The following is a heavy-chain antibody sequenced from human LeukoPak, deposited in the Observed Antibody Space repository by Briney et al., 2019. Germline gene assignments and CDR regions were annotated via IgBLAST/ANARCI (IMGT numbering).Heavy chain of an antibody. CDR1: GGSISDSSHY. D-gene: IGHD3-22*01. J-gene: IGHJ2*01. CDR2: GYYSGVT. Sequence: SETLSLTCTVSGGSISDSSHYWGWFRQPPGKGPEWLGTGYYSGVTYYRPSPKSRLTIFVDTSKNQYSLKLNSVTAADTAVYYCARLSTYESSAQWYFDLWGRGTLFTVSS. V-gene: IGHV4-39*01. CDR3: ARLSTYESSAQWYFDL.